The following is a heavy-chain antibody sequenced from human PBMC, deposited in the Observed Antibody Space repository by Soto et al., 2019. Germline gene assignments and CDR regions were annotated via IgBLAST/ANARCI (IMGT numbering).Heavy chain of an antibody. J-gene: IGHJ6*02. V-gene: IGHV3-33*01. CDR2: LWYDAGNK. Sequence: PGGSLRLSCAASGFTFSSYGMHLERQAPGKGLGWVEVLWYDAGNKYYADSVKGRFTISRDNSKNTLYLQMNSRRAEDTAVYYCARDRGDGYNLHGMDVWGQGTTVTVSS. CDR1: GFTFSSYG. CDR3: ARDRGDGYNLHGMDV. D-gene: IGHD5-12*01.